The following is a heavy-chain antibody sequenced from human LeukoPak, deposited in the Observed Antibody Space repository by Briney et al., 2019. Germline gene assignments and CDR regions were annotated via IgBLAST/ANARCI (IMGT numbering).Heavy chain of an antibody. CDR1: GFTFDDYA. J-gene: IGHJ4*02. D-gene: IGHD2-2*02. CDR2: ISWNSGSI. V-gene: IGHV3-9*01. CDR3: AREAAYRGFDY. Sequence: GGSLRLSCAASGFTFDDYAMHWVRQAPGKGLEWVSGISWNSGSIGYADSVKGRFTISRDNAKNSLYLQMNSLRAEDTALYYCAREAAYRGFDYWGQGTLVTVSS.